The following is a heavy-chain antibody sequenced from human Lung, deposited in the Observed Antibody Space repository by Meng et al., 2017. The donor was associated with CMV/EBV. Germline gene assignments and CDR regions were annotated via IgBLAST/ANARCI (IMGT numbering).Heavy chain of an antibody. CDR1: GGSFSGYY. V-gene: IGHV4-34*01. D-gene: IGHD3-3*01. J-gene: IGHJ4*02. CDR3: ARYDFWSGYVY. CDR2: INHSGST. Sequence: SXTXSLTCAVYGGSFSGYYWSWIRQPPGKGLEWIGEINHSGSTNYNPSLKSRVTISVDTSKNQFSLKLSSVTAADTAVYYCARYDFWSGYVYWCQGTLVTVSS.